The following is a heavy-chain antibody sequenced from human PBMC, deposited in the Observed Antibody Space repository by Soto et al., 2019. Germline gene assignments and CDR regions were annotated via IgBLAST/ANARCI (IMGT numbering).Heavy chain of an antibody. Sequence: GASVKVSCKTSGYNFVNHGISWVRQAPGRGLEWLGWISGHNGATKYGKRLQGRVTMTIDTSTTTAYMELRSLRSDDTAVHYCARDLYPLAYYFDYWGQGTLVTVSS. CDR2: ISGHNGAT. CDR1: GYNFVNHG. CDR3: ARDLYPLAYYFDY. J-gene: IGHJ4*02. V-gene: IGHV1-18*04.